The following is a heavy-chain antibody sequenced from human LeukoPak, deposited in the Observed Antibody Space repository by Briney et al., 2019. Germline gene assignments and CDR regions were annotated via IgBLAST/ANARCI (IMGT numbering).Heavy chain of an antibody. Sequence: GGSLRLSCAASGFSFSNYGMNWVRQAPGKGLEWVSGITGHGDTTYYADSVKGRFTISRDNSKNTLYLQMNSLRAEDTAVYYCASGSMGYYGSGSSPLYYFDYWGQGTLVTVSS. CDR3: ASGSMGYYGSGSSPLYYFDY. J-gene: IGHJ4*02. CDR1: GFSFSNYG. V-gene: IGHV3-23*01. D-gene: IGHD3-10*01. CDR2: ITGHGDTT.